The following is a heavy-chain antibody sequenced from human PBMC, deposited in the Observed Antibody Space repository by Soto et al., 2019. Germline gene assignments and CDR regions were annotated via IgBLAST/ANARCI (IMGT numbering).Heavy chain of an antibody. CDR3: ARDNTDFWSGNSFGMAV. J-gene: IGHJ6*02. D-gene: IGHD3-3*01. CDR1: GGSISSSNW. CDR2: IYHSGST. V-gene: IGHV4-4*02. Sequence: PSETLSLTCAVSGGSISSSNWWSWVRQPPGKGLEWIGEIYHSGSTNYNPSLKSRVTISVDKSKNQFSLKLSSVTAADTAVYYCARDNTDFWSGNSFGMAVWGQGTPVTVSS.